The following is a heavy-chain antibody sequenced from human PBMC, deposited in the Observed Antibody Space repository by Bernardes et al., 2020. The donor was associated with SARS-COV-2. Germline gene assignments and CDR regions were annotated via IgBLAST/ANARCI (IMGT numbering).Heavy chain of an antibody. J-gene: IGHJ3*01. CDR1: GFTFSSYW. Sequence: GSLRLSCAASGFTFSSYWMHWVRQTPGKGLVWVSRLDSAGSINYADSVRGRFTISRDNAKNTLYLQMNNLRAEDTALYYCARHSSGWGGAGNDGFDFWGQGTMVTVSS. D-gene: IGHD6-19*01. V-gene: IGHV3-74*01. CDR3: ARHSSGWGGAGNDGFDF. CDR2: LDSAGSI.